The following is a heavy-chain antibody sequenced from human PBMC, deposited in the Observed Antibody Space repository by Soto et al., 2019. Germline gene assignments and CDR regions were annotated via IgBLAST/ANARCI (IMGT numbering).Heavy chain of an antibody. CDR1: GFTFSSYG. D-gene: IGHD6-19*01. J-gene: IGHJ4*02. V-gene: IGHV3-30*18. CDR2: ISYDGSNK. Sequence: GGSLRLSCAASGFTFSSYGMHWVRQAPGKGLEWVAVISYDGSNKYYADSVKGRFTISRDNSKNTLYLQMNSLRAEDTAVYYCAKDNSPKKPYYTSYSSGSAMDYWGQGTLVTVSS. CDR3: AKDNSPKKPYYTSYSSGSAMDY.